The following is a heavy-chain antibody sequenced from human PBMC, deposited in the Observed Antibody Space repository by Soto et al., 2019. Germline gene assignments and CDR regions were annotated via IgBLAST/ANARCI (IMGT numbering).Heavy chain of an antibody. CDR2: INHSGST. CDR3: ARSHRQWLVRWFDP. Sequence: SETLSLTCAVYGGSFSGYYWSWIRQPPGKGLEWIGEINHSGSTNYNPSLKSRVTISVDTSKNQFSLKLSSVTAADTAVYYCARSHRQWLVRWFDPWGQGTLVTVSS. V-gene: IGHV4-34*01. J-gene: IGHJ5*02. CDR1: GGSFSGYY. D-gene: IGHD6-19*01.